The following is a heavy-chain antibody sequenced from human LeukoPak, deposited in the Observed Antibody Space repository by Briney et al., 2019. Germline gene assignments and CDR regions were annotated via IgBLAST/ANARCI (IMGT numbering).Heavy chain of an antibody. CDR1: GYSFTNYW. CDR2: IYPDDSDT. CDR3: ARRLQSTYYYAMDV. Sequence: GESLKISCKGSGYSFTNYWIAWVRQMPGKGLEWMGIIYPDDSDTRYSPSFQGQVTISADKSISTAYLQWSSLKASDTAMYYCARRLQSTYYYAMDVWGQGTTVTVSS. J-gene: IGHJ6*02. V-gene: IGHV5-51*01. D-gene: IGHD4-11*01.